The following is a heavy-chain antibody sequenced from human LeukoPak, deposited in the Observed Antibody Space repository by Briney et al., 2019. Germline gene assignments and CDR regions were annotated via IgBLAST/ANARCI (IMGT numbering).Heavy chain of an antibody. D-gene: IGHD6-19*01. CDR2: ITYNGDT. Sequence: ASVKVSCKASGYTFTSFGINWVRQAPGHGLQWMGWITYNGDTNYAQNFQGRVTMTTDTSTNTAYMELRSLRSDDTAVYYCARGDLEYTSGSHGAFDIWGQGTMVTVSS. CDR1: GYTFTSFG. V-gene: IGHV1-18*01. CDR3: ARGDLEYTSGSHGAFDI. J-gene: IGHJ3*02.